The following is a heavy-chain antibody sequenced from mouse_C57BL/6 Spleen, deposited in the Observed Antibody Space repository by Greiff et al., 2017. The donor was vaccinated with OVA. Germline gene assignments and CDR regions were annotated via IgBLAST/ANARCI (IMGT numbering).Heavy chain of an antibody. CDR2: IYPRSGNT. CDR3: ARKLGPGSYFDY. J-gene: IGHJ2*01. V-gene: IGHV1-81*01. D-gene: IGHD4-1*01. Sequence: VQLQQSGAELARPGASVKLSCKASGYTFTSYGISWVKQRTGQGLEWIGEIYPRSGNTYYNEKFKGKATLTADKSSSTAYMELRSLTSEDSAVYFCARKLGPGSYFDYWGQGTTLTVSS. CDR1: GYTFTSYG.